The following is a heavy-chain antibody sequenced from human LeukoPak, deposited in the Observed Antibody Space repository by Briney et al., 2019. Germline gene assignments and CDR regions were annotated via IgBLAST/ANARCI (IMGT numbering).Heavy chain of an antibody. CDR1: GYTFTGYY. CDR2: INPNSGGT. V-gene: IGHV1-2*02. J-gene: IGHJ6*03. CDR3: ARGLSSEWFGEFRPPPDYYYYMDV. Sequence: ASVKVSCKASGYTFTGYYMHWVRQAAGQGLEWMGWINPNSGGTNYAQKFQGRVTMTRDTSISTAYMELSRLRSDDTAVYYCARGLSSEWFGEFRPPPDYYYYMDVWGKGTTVTVSS. D-gene: IGHD3-10*01.